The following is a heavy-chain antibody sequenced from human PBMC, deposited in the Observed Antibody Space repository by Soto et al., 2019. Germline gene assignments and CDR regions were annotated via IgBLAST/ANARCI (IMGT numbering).Heavy chain of an antibody. V-gene: IGHV3-48*02. D-gene: IGHD3-22*01. CDR2: ISSSSSTI. CDR3: GGDSSGYFYPDVFDI. Sequence: SLRLSKGAAGFTSSDFGINWVRQAPGKWLEWVSYISSSSSTIYYADSVKGRFTISRDNAKNSLYLQMNSLRDEDTAVYYCGGDSSGYFYPDVFDIWGQGTMVT. J-gene: IGHJ3*02. CDR1: GFTSSDFG.